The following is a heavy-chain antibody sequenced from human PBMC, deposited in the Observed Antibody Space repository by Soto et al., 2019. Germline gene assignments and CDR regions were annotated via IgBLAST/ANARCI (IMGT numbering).Heavy chain of an antibody. CDR3: VRATYFSDSIGYTRCLDY. J-gene: IGHJ4*02. Sequence: EVQLVESGGGLVQPGGSLRLSCAGSGFTFSDHYIDWVRQAPGKGLEWVGRSRDKPQGYSTAYAASVKGRFTTSRDESKNSAYLQMNSLKTEDTAVYYCVRATYFSDSIGYTRCLDYWGQGTLVTVSS. D-gene: IGHD3-22*01. CDR1: GFTFSDHY. CDR2: SRDKPQGYST. V-gene: IGHV3-72*01.